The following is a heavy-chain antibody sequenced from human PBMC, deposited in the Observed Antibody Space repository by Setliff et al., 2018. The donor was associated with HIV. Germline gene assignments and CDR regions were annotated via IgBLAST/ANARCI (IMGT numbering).Heavy chain of an antibody. CDR3: ARHYQHSWVGVDYYFMDV. V-gene: IGHV4-39*01. CDR2: IYYSGST. Sequence: PSETLSLTCTVSAGSIGSSTYYWGWIRQPPGKGLEWIGNIYYSGSTYYNPSLKSRITIYVDTSKNQFSLKLSSVTAADTAVYYCARHYQHSWVGVDYYFMDVWGKGTTVTVS. CDR1: AGSIGSSTYY. D-gene: IGHD1-26*01. J-gene: IGHJ6*03.